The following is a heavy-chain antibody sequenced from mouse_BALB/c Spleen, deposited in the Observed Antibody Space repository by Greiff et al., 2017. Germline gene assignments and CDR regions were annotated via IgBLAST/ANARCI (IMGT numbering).Heavy chain of an antibody. Sequence: VQLKQSGPELVKPGASVKMSCKASGYTFTSYVMHWVKQKPGQGLEWIGYINPYNDGTKYNEKFKGKATLTSDKSSSTAYMELSSLTSEDSAVYYGARSGYYGSSHYFDYWGQGTTLTVSS. CDR1: GYTFTSYV. D-gene: IGHD1-1*01. CDR3: ARSGYYGSSHYFDY. J-gene: IGHJ2*01. V-gene: IGHV1-14*01. CDR2: INPYNDGT.